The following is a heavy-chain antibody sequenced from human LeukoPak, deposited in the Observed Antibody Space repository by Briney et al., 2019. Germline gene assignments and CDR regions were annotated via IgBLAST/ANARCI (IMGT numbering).Heavy chain of an antibody. D-gene: IGHD6-19*01. CDR1: GFTFSSYA. V-gene: IGHV3-30-3*01. Sequence: GGSLRLSCAASGFTFSSYAMHWVRQAPGKGLEWVAVISYDGSNKYYADSVKGRFTISRDNSKNTLYLQMNSLRAEDTAVYYCARVQWLNSYFDYWGQGTLVTVSS. CDR3: ARVQWLNSYFDY. J-gene: IGHJ4*02. CDR2: ISYDGSNK.